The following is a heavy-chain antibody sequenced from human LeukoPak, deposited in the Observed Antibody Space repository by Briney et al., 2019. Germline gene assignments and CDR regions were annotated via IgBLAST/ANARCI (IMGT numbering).Heavy chain of an antibody. V-gene: IGHV3-23*01. D-gene: IGHD3-22*01. CDR3: ARVRYSDSSVLTRKRSYYFDY. CDR1: GFTFSSYG. CDR2: ISGSGGST. J-gene: IGHJ4*02. Sequence: GGSLRLSCAASGFTFSSYGMSWVRQAPGKGLEWVSAISGSGGSTYYADSVKGRFTISRDNSKNTLYLQMNSLRAEDTAVYYCARVRYSDSSVLTRKRSYYFDYWGRGTLVTVSS.